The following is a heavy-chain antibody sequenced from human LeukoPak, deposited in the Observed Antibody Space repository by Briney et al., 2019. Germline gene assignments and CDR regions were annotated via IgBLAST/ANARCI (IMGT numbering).Heavy chain of an antibody. CDR1: GGSISSYY. J-gene: IGHJ4*02. D-gene: IGHD3-3*01. CDR2: IYYREST. Sequence: SETLSLTCTVSGGSISSYYWSWIRQPPGKGLEWIGYIYYRESTNYNPSLKSRVTISVDTSKNQFSLKLSSVTAADTAVYYCARGVVDFWSGYYTRGFDYWGQGTLVTVSS. CDR3: ARGVVDFWSGYYTRGFDY. V-gene: IGHV4-59*08.